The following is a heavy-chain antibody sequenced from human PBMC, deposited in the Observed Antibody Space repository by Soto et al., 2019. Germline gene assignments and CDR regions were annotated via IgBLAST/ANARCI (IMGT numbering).Heavy chain of an antibody. CDR2: IYYSGST. V-gene: IGHV4-34*01. D-gene: IGHD2-21*02. CDR3: ARQRTTVVTQAYFDH. CDR1: GGSFSGYY. J-gene: IGHJ4*02. Sequence: SATHSLTCAVYGGSFSGYYGSWIRQPPGKGLEWIGDIYYSGSTNYNPSFKSRVTISIDTSKNQFSLKLSSVTATDTAVYYCARQRTTVVTQAYFDHWGQGALVTVSS.